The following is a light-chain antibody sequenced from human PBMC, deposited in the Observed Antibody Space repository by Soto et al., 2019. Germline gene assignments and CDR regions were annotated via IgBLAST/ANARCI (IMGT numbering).Light chain of an antibody. CDR3: QQRSNWPQIT. CDR1: QSITNY. Sequence: EIVLTQSPASLSLSPGERVTLSCRASQSITNYLAWYQQKPGQAPRLLIYDVSNRATGIPARFSGSGSGTDFTLTIGSLEPEDFAVYYCQQRSNWPQITFGQGTRLEIK. V-gene: IGKV3-11*01. J-gene: IGKJ5*01. CDR2: DVS.